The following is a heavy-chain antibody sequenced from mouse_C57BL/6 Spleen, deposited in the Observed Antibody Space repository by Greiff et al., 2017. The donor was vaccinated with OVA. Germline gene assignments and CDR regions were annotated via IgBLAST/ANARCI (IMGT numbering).Heavy chain of an antibody. V-gene: IGHV1-15*01. J-gene: IGHJ4*01. CDR1: GYTFTDYE. Sequence: QVLLQQSGAELVRPGASVTLSCKASGYTFTDYEMHWVKQITVHGLEWIGAIDPDTGGTAYNQKFKGKAILTADKSSSTAYMELRSLTSEDSAVYYCTRRSRVYAMDYWGQGTSVTVSS. CDR3: TRRSRVYAMDY. CDR2: IDPDTGGT.